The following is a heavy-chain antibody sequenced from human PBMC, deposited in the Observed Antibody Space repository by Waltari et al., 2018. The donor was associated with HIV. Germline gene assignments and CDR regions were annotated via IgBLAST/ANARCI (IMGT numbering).Heavy chain of an antibody. D-gene: IGHD3-3*01. J-gene: IGHJ4*02. CDR3: AGLQFLEYTGVY. CDR1: GITFSTYA. Sequence: EVQLLESGGGLVQPGGSLRLSCAASGITFSTYAMSWVRQAPGKGLEWVSAISGSGGSTYYADSVKGRFTISRDNSKNTLYLQMNSLRAEDTAVYYCAGLQFLEYTGVYWGQGTLVTVSS. V-gene: IGHV3-23*01. CDR2: ISGSGGST.